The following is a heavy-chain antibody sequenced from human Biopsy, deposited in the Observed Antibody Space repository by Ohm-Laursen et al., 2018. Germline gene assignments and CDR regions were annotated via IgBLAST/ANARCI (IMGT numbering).Heavy chain of an antibody. V-gene: IGHV4-59*01. CDR3: ARTPRDSFWSGSYKRGMWFDP. CDR1: GGSIICYY. Sequence: GTLSLTCSVSGGSIICYYWTWIRQPPGKGLVCFGHVYYGGITNHNPSLKSRATISKDTSKNQFYLQVNSATDADTAVYYCARTPRDSFWSGSYKRGMWFDPWGRGTLVIVSS. J-gene: IGHJ5*02. CDR2: VYYGGIT. D-gene: IGHD3-3*01.